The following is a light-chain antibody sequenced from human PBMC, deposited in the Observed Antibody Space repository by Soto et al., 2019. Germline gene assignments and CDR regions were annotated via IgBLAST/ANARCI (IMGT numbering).Light chain of an antibody. J-gene: IGKJ1*01. V-gene: IGKV1-5*01. CDR3: QRHWA. CDR2: DAS. Sequence: DIQMTEPPSTLSSSVGDRVTVTCRASQMIRSCLSCYHQRPGKAPKLLIYDASSLASGVPSRFSGSGSGTEFTLTISSLQPDDFATYYCQRHWAFGQGTKVDIK. CDR1: QMIRSC.